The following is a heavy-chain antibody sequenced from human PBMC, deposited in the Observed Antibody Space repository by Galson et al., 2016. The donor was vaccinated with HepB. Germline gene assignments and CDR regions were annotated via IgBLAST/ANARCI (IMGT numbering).Heavy chain of an antibody. CDR1: GLAFSSYG. J-gene: IGHJ4*02. D-gene: IGHD5/OR15-5a*01. CDR3: ARVPNTVCSTCADY. Sequence: SLRLSCAASGLAFSSYGMNWVRQAPGKGLEWVSSIGSSHNYIYYADSMKGRFTISRDNAKNSLYLQIDSLRVDDTAVYYCARVPNTVCSTCADYWGQGTLVTV. CDR2: IGSSHNYI. V-gene: IGHV3-21*01.